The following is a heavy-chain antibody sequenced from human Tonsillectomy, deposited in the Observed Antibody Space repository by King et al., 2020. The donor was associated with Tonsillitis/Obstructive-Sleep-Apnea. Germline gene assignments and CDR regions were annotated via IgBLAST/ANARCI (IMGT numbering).Heavy chain of an antibody. Sequence: QLVQSGAEVKKPGASVKVSCKASGYTFTGYYMHWVRQAPGQGLEWMGWINPNSGATNYAQNFQGRVTMTRDTSISTAYMKVSRLRSDDTAVYYCARERGSYYDYWGQGTLVTVSS. D-gene: IGHD1-26*01. J-gene: IGHJ4*02. CDR3: ARERGSYYDY. CDR2: INPNSGAT. V-gene: IGHV1-2*02. CDR1: GYTFTGYY.